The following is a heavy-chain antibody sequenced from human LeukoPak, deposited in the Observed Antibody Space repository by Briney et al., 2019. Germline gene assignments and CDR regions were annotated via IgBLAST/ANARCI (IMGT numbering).Heavy chain of an antibody. Sequence: GGSLRLSCAASGFTFSSYAMSWVRQAPGKGLEWVSAISGSGGSTYYADSVKGRFTISRDNSKNTLYLQMNSLRAEDTAVYYCAKAPFYGDCLVADAFDIWGQGTMVTVSS. CDR3: AKAPFYGDCLVADAFDI. J-gene: IGHJ3*02. V-gene: IGHV3-23*01. D-gene: IGHD4-17*01. CDR1: GFTFSSYA. CDR2: ISGSGGST.